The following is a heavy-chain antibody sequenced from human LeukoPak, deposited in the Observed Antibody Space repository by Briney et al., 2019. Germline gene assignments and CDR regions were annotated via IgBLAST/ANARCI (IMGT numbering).Heavy chain of an antibody. CDR1: GYTFTGYY. CDR3: ARDPGSSGYPRPTAIDY. V-gene: IGHV1-2*02. D-gene: IGHD3-22*01. Sequence: ASVKVSCKASGYTFTGYYMHWVRQAPGQGLEWMGWINPNSGGTNYAQKFQGRVTMTRDTSISTAYMELSRLRSDDTAVYYCARDPGSSGYPRPTAIDYWGQGTLVTVSS. J-gene: IGHJ4*02. CDR2: INPNSGGT.